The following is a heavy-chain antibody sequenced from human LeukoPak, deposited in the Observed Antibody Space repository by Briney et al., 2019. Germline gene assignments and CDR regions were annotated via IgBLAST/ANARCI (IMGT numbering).Heavy chain of an antibody. CDR1: GFTFSSYW. D-gene: IGHD1-26*01. J-gene: IGHJ3*02. CDR3: ARVGANDAFDI. Sequence: PGGSLRLSCAASGFTFSSYWNTWIRQPAGKGLEWIGRIYTSGSTNYNPSLKSRVTMSVDTSKNQFSLKLSSVTAADTAVYYCARVGANDAFDIWGQGTMVTVSS. V-gene: IGHV4-4*07. CDR2: IYTSGST.